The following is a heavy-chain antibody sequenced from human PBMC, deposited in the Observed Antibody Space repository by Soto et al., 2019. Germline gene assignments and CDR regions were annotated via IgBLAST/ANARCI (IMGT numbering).Heavy chain of an antibody. CDR1: GGSISTGGYY. D-gene: IGHD3-10*01. Sequence: QVQLQESGPGLVKPSQTLSLACTVSGGSISTGGYYWSWIRQHPGKGPEWIGYIYNSADTYYNPSLRGRVTISVDTSKSQFSLRLNSVTAADTAVYYCAREASGSYYRPRNWFDPWGQGTLVTVSS. J-gene: IGHJ5*02. V-gene: IGHV4-31*03. CDR3: AREASGSYYRPRNWFDP. CDR2: IYNSADT.